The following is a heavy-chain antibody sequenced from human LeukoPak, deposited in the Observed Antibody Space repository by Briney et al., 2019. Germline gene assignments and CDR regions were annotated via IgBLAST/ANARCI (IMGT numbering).Heavy chain of an antibody. V-gene: IGHV4-59*11. CDR1: GGSISSHY. CDR3: ARGGKLATLDY. CDR2: IYYSGST. D-gene: IGHD4-23*01. Sequence: SETLSLTCTVSGGSISSHYWSWIRQPPGKGLEWIGYIYYSGSTNYNPSLKSRVTISVDTSKNQFSLELSSVTAADTAVYYCARGGKLATLDYWGQGTPVTVSS. J-gene: IGHJ4*02.